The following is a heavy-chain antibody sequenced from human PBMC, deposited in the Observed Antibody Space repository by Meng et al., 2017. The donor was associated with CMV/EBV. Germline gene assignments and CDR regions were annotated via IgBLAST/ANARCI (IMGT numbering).Heavy chain of an antibody. CDR1: GYSFITYW. Sequence: KVSCKGSGYSFITYWIGWVRQMPGKGLEWMGIIYPDDSDTRYSPSFQGQVTISADKSISTAYLQWSSLKASDTAMYYCARHLGPMCSGGSCNSLPSYYGMDVWGQGTTVTVSS. CDR3: ARHLGPMCSGGSCNSLPSYYGMDV. D-gene: IGHD2-15*01. V-gene: IGHV5-51*01. CDR2: IYPDDSDT. J-gene: IGHJ6*02.